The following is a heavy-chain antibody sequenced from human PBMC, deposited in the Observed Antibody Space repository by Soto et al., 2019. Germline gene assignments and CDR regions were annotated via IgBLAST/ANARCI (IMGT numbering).Heavy chain of an antibody. J-gene: IGHJ6*02. CDR2: IIPIFGTA. D-gene: IGHD2-15*01. V-gene: IGHV1-69*01. Sequence: QVQLVQSGAEVKKPGSSVKVSCKASGGTFSSYAISWVRQAPGQGLEWMGGIIPIFGTANYAQKFQGRVTITADESTSTAYMELSSLRSEDTAVCYCARDNCSGGSCYSIHYYYCMDVWGQGTTVTVSS. CDR1: GGTFSSYA. CDR3: ARDNCSGGSCYSIHYYYCMDV.